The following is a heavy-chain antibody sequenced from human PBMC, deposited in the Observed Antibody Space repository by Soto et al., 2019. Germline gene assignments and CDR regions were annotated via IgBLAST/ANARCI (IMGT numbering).Heavy chain of an antibody. CDR3: AKVLIVVVPAARGYYYYGIDV. Sequence: GGSLRLSCAASGFTFSSYAMSWVRQAPGKGLEWVSAISGSGGSTYYADSVKGRFTISRDNSKNTLYLQMNSLRAEYTAVYYCAKVLIVVVPAARGYYYYGIDVWGQGTTVTVSS. CDR1: GFTFSSYA. J-gene: IGHJ6*02. CDR2: ISGSGGST. D-gene: IGHD2-2*01. V-gene: IGHV3-23*01.